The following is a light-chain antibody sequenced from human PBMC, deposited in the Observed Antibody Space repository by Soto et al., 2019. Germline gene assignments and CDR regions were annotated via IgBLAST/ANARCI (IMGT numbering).Light chain of an antibody. CDR3: QQFDLFPLT. CDR2: DAS. Sequence: DIQMTQSPSSLSASVGDRVVITCQASQDINNYLNWYQQKLGKAPKLLIYDASNLEPGVPSRFSGSGSGTHFTFTISSLRPEDYATYYCQQFDLFPLTFGGGTKVEIK. CDR1: QDINNY. V-gene: IGKV1-33*01. J-gene: IGKJ4*01.